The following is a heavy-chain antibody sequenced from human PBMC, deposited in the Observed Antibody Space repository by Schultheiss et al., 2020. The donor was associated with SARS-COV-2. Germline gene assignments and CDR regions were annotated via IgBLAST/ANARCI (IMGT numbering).Heavy chain of an antibody. Sequence: GGSLRLSCAASGFTFSSYGMHWVRQAPGKGLEWVAVISYDGSNKYYADSVKGRFTISRDNSKNTLYLQMNSLRVEDTAVYYCARDQVWGSPEYYFDHWGQGTVVTVSS. CDR2: ISYDGSNK. CDR1: GFTFSSYG. J-gene: IGHJ4*02. D-gene: IGHD3-16*01. CDR3: ARDQVWGSPEYYFDH. V-gene: IGHV3-33*05.